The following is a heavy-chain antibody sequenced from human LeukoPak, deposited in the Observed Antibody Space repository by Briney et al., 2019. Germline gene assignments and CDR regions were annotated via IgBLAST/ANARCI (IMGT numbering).Heavy chain of an antibody. CDR2: ICYSGST. D-gene: IGHD2-2*01. V-gene: IGHV4-30-4*01. Sequence: SQTLSLTCTVSGGSISSGDYYWSWIRQPPGKGLEWIGYICYSGSTYYNPSLKSRVTISVDTSKNQFSLKLSSVTAADTAVYYCARAQEDIVVVPAAMYAFDIWGQGTMVTVSS. J-gene: IGHJ3*02. CDR3: ARAQEDIVVVPAAMYAFDI. CDR1: GGSISSGDYY.